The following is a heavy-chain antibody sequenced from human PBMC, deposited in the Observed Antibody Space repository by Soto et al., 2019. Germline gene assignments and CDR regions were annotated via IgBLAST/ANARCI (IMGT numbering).Heavy chain of an antibody. Sequence: SLGLSCAASGFPFTRYSMNWVRQAPGKGLEWVSSISSTTNYIYYADSMKGRFTVSRDNAKNSVYLEMNSLSAEDTALYYCARESEDLTSNFDYWGQGTLVTVSS. CDR1: GFPFTRYS. CDR2: ISSTTNYI. V-gene: IGHV3-21*01. J-gene: IGHJ4*02. CDR3: ARESEDLTSNFDY.